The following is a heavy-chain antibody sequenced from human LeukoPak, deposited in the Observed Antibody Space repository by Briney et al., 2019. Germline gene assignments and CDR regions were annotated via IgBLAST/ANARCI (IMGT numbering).Heavy chain of an antibody. J-gene: IGHJ6*02. CDR3: ARDGYSAIENNYYYYGMDV. V-gene: IGHV1-18*01. Sequence: ASVKVSCKASGYTFTSYGISWVRQAPGQGLEWMGWISAYNGNTNYAQKLQGRVTMTTDTSTSTAYMELRSLRSDDTAVYYCARDGYSAIENNYYYYGMDVWGQGTTVTVSS. CDR2: ISAYNGNT. CDR1: GYTFTSYG. D-gene: IGHD2-2*01.